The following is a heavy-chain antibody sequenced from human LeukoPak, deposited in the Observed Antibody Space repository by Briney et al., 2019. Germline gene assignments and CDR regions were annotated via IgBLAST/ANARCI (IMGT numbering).Heavy chain of an antibody. CDR3: ARSSIIAAAGPYYFDH. Sequence: ASVKVSCKASGYTFTSYGISWVRQAPGQGLEWMGWISAYNGNTNYAQKLQGRVTMTTDTSTSTAYMELRSLRSDDTAVYYCARSSIIAAAGPYYFDHWGQGTLVTVSS. J-gene: IGHJ4*02. CDR1: GYTFTSYG. V-gene: IGHV1-18*01. D-gene: IGHD6-13*01. CDR2: ISAYNGNT.